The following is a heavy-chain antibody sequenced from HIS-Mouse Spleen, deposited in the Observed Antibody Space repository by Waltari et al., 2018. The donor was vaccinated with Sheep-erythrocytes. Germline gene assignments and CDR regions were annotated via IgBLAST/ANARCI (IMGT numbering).Heavy chain of an antibody. CDR2: SNHSGRT. V-gene: IGHV4-34*01. J-gene: IGHJ3*02. CDR3: ALSVDLAGAFDI. Sequence: QVQLQQWGAGLLKPSETLSLTCAVYGGSFSGYYWSWIRQPPGNGLEWIGESNHSGRTNYNPSLQSRVTISVDTSKNQFALKLSSVTAADTAVYYCALSVDLAGAFDIWGQGTMVTVSS. CDR1: GGSFSGYY. D-gene: IGHD6-19*01.